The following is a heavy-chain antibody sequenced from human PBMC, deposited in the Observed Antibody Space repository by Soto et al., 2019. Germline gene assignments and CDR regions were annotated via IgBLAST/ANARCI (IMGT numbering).Heavy chain of an antibody. CDR3: ARDLSWGSNWYYYMDV. V-gene: IGHV3-48*01. D-gene: IGHD7-27*01. CDR1: GFILSDCA. CDR2: IRRSSSVI. J-gene: IGHJ6*03. Sequence: EVQLVESGGGLVQPGGSLRLSCATSGFILSDCAMNWVRQAPGQGLEWVSYIRRSSSVIDYADSVKGRFTVSRDNARNSLYLQMHSLRAEDTAVYYCARDLSWGSNWYYYMDVWGKGTTGTVSS.